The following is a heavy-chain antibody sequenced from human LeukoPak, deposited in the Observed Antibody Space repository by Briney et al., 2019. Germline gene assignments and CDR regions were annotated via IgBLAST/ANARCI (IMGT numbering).Heavy chain of an antibody. J-gene: IGHJ3*02. D-gene: IGHD5-18*01. CDR3: ARVDRAMANDAFDI. CDR2: ISYSGST. V-gene: IGHV4-59*12. CDR1: GGSISGYY. Sequence: PSETLSLTCTVSGGSISGYYWSWIRQPPGKGLEWVGYISYSGSTNYNPSLKSRVTISVDTSKNQFSLKLTSVTAADTAVYYCARVDRAMANDAFDIWGQGTTVTVSS.